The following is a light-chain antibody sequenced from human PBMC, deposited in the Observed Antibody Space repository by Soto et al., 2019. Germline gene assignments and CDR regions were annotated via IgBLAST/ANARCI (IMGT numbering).Light chain of an antibody. V-gene: IGLV2-23*01. Sequence: ALTQPASVSGSPGQSITISCTGTSSDVGSYNLVSWYQQHPGKAPKLMIYEGSKRPSGVSNRFSGSKSGNTASLTISGLQAEDEADYYCCSYAGSSTYVFGTGSKVTVL. J-gene: IGLJ1*01. CDR1: SSDVGSYNL. CDR2: EGS. CDR3: CSYAGSSTYV.